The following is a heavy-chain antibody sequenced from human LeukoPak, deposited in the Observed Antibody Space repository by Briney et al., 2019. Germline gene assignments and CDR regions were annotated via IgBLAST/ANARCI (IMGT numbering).Heavy chain of an antibody. D-gene: IGHD6-13*01. Sequence: SETLSLTCAVSGGSISSGRYFWGWIRQPPGKGLEWIASIYYGTTIFYNPSLKSRVTISVDTSNNRLSLKLTSGTAADTAVYYCASLGLYSSSWYLNYWGQGTLVTVSS. CDR2: IYYGTTI. J-gene: IGHJ4*02. V-gene: IGHV4-39*07. CDR3: ASLGLYSSSWYLNY. CDR1: GGSISSGRYF.